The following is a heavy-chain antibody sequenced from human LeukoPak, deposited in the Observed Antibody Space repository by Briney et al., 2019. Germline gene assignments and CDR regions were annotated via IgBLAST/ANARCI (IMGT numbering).Heavy chain of an antibody. CDR2: IESDGTST. CDR3: AKGPSTYYYDSSGSPFDY. D-gene: IGHD3-22*01. V-gene: IGHV3-74*01. CDR1: GFTFTTSW. Sequence: GGSLRLSCAASGFTFTTSWMHWFRQAPGKGLVWASRIESDGTSTTYADSVKGRFTISRDNAKNTLYLQMNSLRAEDTAVYYCAKGPSTYYYDSSGSPFDYWGQGTLVTVSS. J-gene: IGHJ4*02.